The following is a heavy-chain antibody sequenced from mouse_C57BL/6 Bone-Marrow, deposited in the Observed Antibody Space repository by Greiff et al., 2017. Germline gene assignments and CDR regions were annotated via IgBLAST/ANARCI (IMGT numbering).Heavy chain of an antibody. Sequence: QVHVKQPGAELVRPGTSVKLSCKASGYTFTSYWMHWVKQRPGQGLEWIGVIDPSDSYTNYNQKFKGKATLTVDTSSSTAYMQLSSLTSEDTAVYYCTTGAMDYWVQGTSVTVSS. CDR1: GYTFTSYW. CDR3: TTGAMDY. D-gene: IGHD1-1*01. V-gene: IGHV1-59*01. J-gene: IGHJ4*01. CDR2: IDPSDSYT.